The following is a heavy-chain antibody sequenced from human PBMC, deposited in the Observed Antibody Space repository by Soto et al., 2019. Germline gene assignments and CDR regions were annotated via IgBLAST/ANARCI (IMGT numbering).Heavy chain of an antibody. CDR2: ITTGNDYI. CDR3: ARDSYSSLFDS. D-gene: IGHD6-19*01. CDR1: GFTLSSFS. V-gene: IGHV3-21*01. J-gene: IGHJ5*01. Sequence: GGSLRLSCVGSGFTLSSFSMSWVRQTPGKGLEWVSSITTGNDYISYADSVKGRFTISRDNAKNSLFLRMNSLRADDTALYFCARDSYSSLFDSWGQGTLVTVSS.